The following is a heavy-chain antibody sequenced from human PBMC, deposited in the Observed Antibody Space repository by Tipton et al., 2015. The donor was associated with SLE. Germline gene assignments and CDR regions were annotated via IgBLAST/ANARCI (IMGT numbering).Heavy chain of an antibody. Sequence: GSLRLSCAASGFTFSDYYMNWVRQAPGKGLEWVSSISSSSSYIYYADSVKGRFTISRDNAKNSLYLQMNSLRAEDTAVYYCARDLNSGSSVEAFDIWGQGTMVTVSS. CDR1: GFTFSDYY. J-gene: IGHJ3*02. CDR3: ARDLNSGSSVEAFDI. V-gene: IGHV3-21*03. CDR2: ISSSSSYI. D-gene: IGHD1-26*01.